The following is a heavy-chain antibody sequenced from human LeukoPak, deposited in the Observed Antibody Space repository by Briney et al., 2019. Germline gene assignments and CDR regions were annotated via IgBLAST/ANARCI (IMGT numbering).Heavy chain of an antibody. Sequence: GGSLRLSCAASGFTFSSYGMHWVRQAPGKGLEWVAFIRYNGSNKYYADSVKGRFTISRDNSKDTLFLQMNSLRAEDTAVYHCTRGNYYAMDVWGQGTTVTVSS. CDR2: IRYNGSNK. V-gene: IGHV3-30*02. J-gene: IGHJ6*02. CDR1: GFTFSSYG. CDR3: TRGNYYAMDV.